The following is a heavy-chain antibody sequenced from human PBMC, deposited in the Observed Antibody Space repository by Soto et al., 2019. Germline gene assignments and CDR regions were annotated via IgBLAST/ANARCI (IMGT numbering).Heavy chain of an antibody. Sequence: QVQLVQSGAEEKKPGASVKLSCEASGYTFSTYALHWVRQAPGQRLEWMGWINTANGNTEYSQRLQDRVTITRDTSANTAYMELSSLKSEDTAVYYCARPLSSQWHDKNFVFWGQGTLVTVSS. CDR3: ARPLSSQWHDKNFVF. J-gene: IGHJ4*02. CDR2: INTANGNT. CDR1: GYTFSTYA. D-gene: IGHD6-19*01. V-gene: IGHV1-3*04.